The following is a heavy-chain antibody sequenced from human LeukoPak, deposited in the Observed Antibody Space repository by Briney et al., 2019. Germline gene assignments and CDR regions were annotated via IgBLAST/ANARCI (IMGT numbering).Heavy chain of an antibody. CDR1: GFTFSSYG. CDR2: ISYDGSNK. V-gene: IGHV3-30*18. D-gene: IGHD5-18*01. J-gene: IGHJ4*02. CDR3: AKEVDTSMAPTADY. Sequence: PGGSLRLSCAASGFTFSSYGMHWVRQTPDKGLEWVAVISYDGSNKYYADSVKGRFTISRDNSKNTLYLQMNSLRAEDTAVYYCAKEVDTSMAPTADYWGQGTLVTVSS.